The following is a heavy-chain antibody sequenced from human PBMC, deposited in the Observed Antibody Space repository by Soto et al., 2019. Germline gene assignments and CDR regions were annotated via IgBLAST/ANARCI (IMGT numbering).Heavy chain of an antibody. CDR3: ARTRYYSDSSASYYFDH. D-gene: IGHD3-22*01. CDR2: IYYSGST. CDR1: GGSISSGGYY. J-gene: IGHJ4*02. V-gene: IGHV4-31*02. Sequence: PSETLSLTCAVSGGSISSGGYYWSWIRQRPGKGLEWIGYIYYSGSTYYNPSLKSRVTILVDTSKNQFSLKLTSVAAADTAVYYCARTRYYSDSSASYYFDHWGQGTLVTVSS.